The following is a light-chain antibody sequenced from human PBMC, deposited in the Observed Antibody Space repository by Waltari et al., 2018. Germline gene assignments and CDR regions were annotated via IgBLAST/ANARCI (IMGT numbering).Light chain of an antibody. CDR3: QHYVRLPVT. Sequence: EIMLTQSPGTLSLSPGERATLSCRTSQSIGRSLAWYQQKPGQAPRLLIYGAYSRATDIPDRFSGSGSGTDFSLTINRLEPEDSALYYCQHYVRLPVTFGQGTKVEIK. CDR2: GAY. J-gene: IGKJ1*01. CDR1: QSIGRS. V-gene: IGKV3-20*01.